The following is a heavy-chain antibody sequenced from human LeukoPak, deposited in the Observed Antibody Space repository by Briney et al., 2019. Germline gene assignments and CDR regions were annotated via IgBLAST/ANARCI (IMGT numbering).Heavy chain of an antibody. Sequence: PGRSLRLSCAASGFTFSSYGMHWVRQAPGKGLEWVAVISYDGSNKYYADSVKGRFTISRDNSKNTLYLQMNSLRAEDTALYHCARDLPENYGEGNWIDPWGQGTLVTVSS. J-gene: IGHJ5*02. CDR1: GFTFSSYG. CDR2: ISYDGSNK. CDR3: ARDLPENYGEGNWIDP. D-gene: IGHD4-17*01. V-gene: IGHV3-30*03.